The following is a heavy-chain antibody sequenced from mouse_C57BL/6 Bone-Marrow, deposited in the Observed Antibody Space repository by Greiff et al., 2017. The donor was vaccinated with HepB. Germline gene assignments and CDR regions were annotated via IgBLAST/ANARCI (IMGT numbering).Heavy chain of an antibody. D-gene: IGHD2-4*01. J-gene: IGHJ2*01. V-gene: IGHV1-82*01. CDR2: IYPGDGDT. Sequence: QVQLQQSGPELVKPGASVKISCKASGYAFSSSWMNWVKQRPGKGLEWIGRIYPGDGDTNYNGKFKGKATLTADKSSSTAYMQLSSLTSEDSAVYFCAREGLRRGFLDYWGQGTTLTVSS. CDR3: AREGLRRGFLDY. CDR1: GYAFSSSW.